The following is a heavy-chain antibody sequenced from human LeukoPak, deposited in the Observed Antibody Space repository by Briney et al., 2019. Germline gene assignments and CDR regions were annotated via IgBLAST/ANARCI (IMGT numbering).Heavy chain of an antibody. CDR1: GFTFSSYS. J-gene: IGHJ4*02. Sequence: GGSLRLSCAASGFTFSSYSMNWVRQAPGKGLEWVSSISSSSSYIYYADSVKGRFTISRDNAKNSLYLQMNSLRAEDTAVYYCVRELYGYNPRCYFDYWGQGTLVTVSS. CDR2: ISSSSSYI. D-gene: IGHD5-24*01. V-gene: IGHV3-21*01. CDR3: VRELYGYNPRCYFDY.